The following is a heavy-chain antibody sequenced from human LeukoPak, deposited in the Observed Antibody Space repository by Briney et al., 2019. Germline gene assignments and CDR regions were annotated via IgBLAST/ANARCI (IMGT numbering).Heavy chain of an antibody. D-gene: IGHD6-6*01. CDR1: GYTFTGYY. V-gene: IGHV1-2*02. Sequence: ASVKVSCKASGYTFTGYYMHWVRQAPGQGLEWVGWINPNSGGTNYAQKFQGRVTMTRDTSISTAYMELSRLRSDDTAVYYCASDPPRSSSSYYYYYMDVWGKGTTVTVSS. J-gene: IGHJ6*03. CDR3: ASDPPRSSSSYYYYYMDV. CDR2: INPNSGGT.